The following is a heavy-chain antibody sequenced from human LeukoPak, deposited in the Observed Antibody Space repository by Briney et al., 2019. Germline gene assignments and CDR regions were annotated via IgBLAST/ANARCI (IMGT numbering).Heavy chain of an antibody. V-gene: IGHV3-30*04. J-gene: IGHJ5*02. CDR1: GFSFSSHA. Sequence: GGSLRLSCAASGFSFSSHAMHWVRQAPGKGLEWVAVISYDGSNIYYADSVKDRFTISRDNSKNTLFLQMNSLRPEDTAVYYCARDHDSLTGNNWFDPWGQGTLVTVSS. CDR3: ARDHDSLTGNNWFDP. CDR2: ISYDGSNI. D-gene: IGHD3-9*01.